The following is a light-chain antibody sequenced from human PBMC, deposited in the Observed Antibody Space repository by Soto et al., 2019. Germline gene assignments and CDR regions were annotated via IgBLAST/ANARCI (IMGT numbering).Light chain of an antibody. CDR2: SNN. J-gene: IGLJ3*02. CDR3: AAWDDSLNGREWV. CDR1: SSNIGSNT. Sequence: QSVLTQPPSASGTPGQRVTISCSGSSSNIGSNTVNWYQQLPGTAPKLLIYSNNQRPSGVPDRFSGSKSGTSASLAISGLQSEDEGDYYCAAWDDSLNGREWVFGGGTKLTVL. V-gene: IGLV1-44*01.